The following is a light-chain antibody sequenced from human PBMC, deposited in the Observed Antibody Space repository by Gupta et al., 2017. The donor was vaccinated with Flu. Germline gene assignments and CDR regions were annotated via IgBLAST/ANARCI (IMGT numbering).Light chain of an antibody. CDR2: GAT. V-gene: IGKV3-20*01. J-gene: IGKJ3*01. Sequence: IVSLYSPGTLSLSTGERATLACRASQSVSSSYLAWYQKKPGQAPRLLNYGATSRATGIPDMCSSSGSRTDFTLTISRLEAENVAVYCCQQYGSSPKTFGHGTKVDIK. CDR1: QSVSSSY. CDR3: QQYGSSPKT.